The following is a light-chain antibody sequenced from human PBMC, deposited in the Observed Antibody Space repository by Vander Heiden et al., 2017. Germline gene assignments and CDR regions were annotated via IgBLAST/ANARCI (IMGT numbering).Light chain of an antibody. Sequence: DIQVTQSPSSLSASVGDRVTITCRASQSISSYLTRSQQTPGKAPKLLIDAASTLDSGVPARFSGSRSGTDFTLTISSLQPEDFATYYCQQSYSTPYTFGQGTKLEIK. CDR1: QSISSY. V-gene: IGKV1-39*01. CDR2: AAS. J-gene: IGKJ2*01. CDR3: QQSYSTPYT.